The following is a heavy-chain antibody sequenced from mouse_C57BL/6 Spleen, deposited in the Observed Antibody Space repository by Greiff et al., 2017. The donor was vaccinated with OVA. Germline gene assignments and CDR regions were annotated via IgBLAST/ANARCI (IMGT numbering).Heavy chain of an antibody. CDR3: ARDDGYSYAMDY. Sequence: QVQLQQSGAELVRPGSSVKLSCKASGYTFTSYWMDWVKQRPGQGLEWIGNIYPSDSETHYNQKFKDKATLTVDKSSSTAYMQLSSLTSEDSAVYYCARDDGYSYAMDYWGQGTSVTVSS. CDR1: GYTFTSYW. V-gene: IGHV1-61*01. CDR2: IYPSDSET. J-gene: IGHJ4*01. D-gene: IGHD2-3*01.